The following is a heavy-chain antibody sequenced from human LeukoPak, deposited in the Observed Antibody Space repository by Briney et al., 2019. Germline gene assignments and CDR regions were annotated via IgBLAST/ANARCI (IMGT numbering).Heavy chain of an antibody. J-gene: IGHJ4*02. D-gene: IGHD6-13*01. CDR2: ISGSGGST. CDR3: AKGPSSSWSVLSDY. V-gene: IGHV3-23*01. CDR1: GFTFSSYA. Sequence: GGSLRLSCAASGFTFSSYAVSWVRQAPGKGLEWVSAISGSGGSTYYADSVKGRFTISSDNSKNTLYLQMNSLRAEDTAVYYCAKGPSSSWSVLSDYWGQGTLVTVSS.